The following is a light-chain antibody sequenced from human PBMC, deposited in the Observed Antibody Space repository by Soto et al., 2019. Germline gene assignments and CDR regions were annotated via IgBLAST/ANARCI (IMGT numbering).Light chain of an antibody. J-gene: IGKJ5*01. CDR1: ESVSTN. Sequence: EVVMTQSPATLSVSPGERATLSCRASESVSTNLAWYQQRPGQAPRLVIYGASTRATGIPARFSGGGSGTEVTLTISSLQSEDFAVYYCQQYHSWPPITFGQGTRLEIK. V-gene: IGKV3-15*01. CDR2: GAS. CDR3: QQYHSWPPIT.